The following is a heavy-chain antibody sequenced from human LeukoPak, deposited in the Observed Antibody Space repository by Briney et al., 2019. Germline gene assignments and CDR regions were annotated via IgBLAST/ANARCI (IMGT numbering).Heavy chain of an antibody. Sequence: HPGGSLRLSCAASGFPLSRYWLSWVRQAPRKGLEWVANIKQDGSEKYYVDSVKGRFTISRDNAKNSLYLQMNSLRVEDTAVYYCARGWELDPWGQGTLVTVSS. CDR1: GFPLSRYW. CDR2: IKQDGSEK. CDR3: ARGWELDP. J-gene: IGHJ5*02. D-gene: IGHD1-26*01. V-gene: IGHV3-7*05.